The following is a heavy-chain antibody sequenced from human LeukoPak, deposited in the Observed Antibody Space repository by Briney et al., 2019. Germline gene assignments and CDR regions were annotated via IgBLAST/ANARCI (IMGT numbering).Heavy chain of an antibody. Sequence: KASETLSLTCAISGGSISSSNWWSWVRQPPGKGLEWIGEIYHSGSTNYNPSLKSRVTISVDKSKNQFSLKLSSVTAADTAVYYCARDWGSGSSRSFDYWGQGTLVTVSS. D-gene: IGHD3-10*01. J-gene: IGHJ4*02. V-gene: IGHV4-4*02. CDR2: IYHSGST. CDR1: GGSISSSNW. CDR3: ARDWGSGSSRSFDY.